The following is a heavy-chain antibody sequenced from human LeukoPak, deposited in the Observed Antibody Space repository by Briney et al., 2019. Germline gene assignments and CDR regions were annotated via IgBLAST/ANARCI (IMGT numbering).Heavy chain of an antibody. V-gene: IGHV3-30-3*01. CDR1: GFTFSSYA. CDR2: ISYDGSNK. CDR3: ARDPYYYDSSGYYLGSLGYYYGMDV. D-gene: IGHD3-22*01. Sequence: GRSLRLSCAASGFTFSSYAMHWVRQAPGKGLEWVAVISYDGSNKYYADSVKGRFTISRDNSKNTLYLQMNSLRAEDTAVYYCARDPYYYDSSGYYLGSLGYYYGMDVWGQGTTVTVSS. J-gene: IGHJ6*02.